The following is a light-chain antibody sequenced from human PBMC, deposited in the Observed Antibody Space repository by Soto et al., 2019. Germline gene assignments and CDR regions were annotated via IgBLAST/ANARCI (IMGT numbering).Light chain of an antibody. CDR1: SSDVGGYNY. Sequence: QSAPTQPRSVSGSPGQSVTISCTGTSSDVGGYNYVSWYQQHPGKAPKLMIYDVSKRPSGAPDRFSGSKSGNTASLTISGLQAEDEADYYCCSYAGSYTWVFGGGTKLTVL. CDR3: CSYAGSYTWV. J-gene: IGLJ3*02. V-gene: IGLV2-11*01. CDR2: DVS.